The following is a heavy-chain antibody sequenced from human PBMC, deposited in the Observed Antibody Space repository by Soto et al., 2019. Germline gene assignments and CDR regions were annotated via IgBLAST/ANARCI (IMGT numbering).Heavy chain of an antibody. J-gene: IGHJ4*02. Sequence: QVQLVESGGGVVQPGRSLRLSCAASGFTFSSYAMHWVRQAPGKGLEWVAVISYDGSNKYYADSVKGRFTISRDNSKNTLYLQMNSLRAEDTAVYYCARDPVDYYGSGSYGGFDYWGQGTLVTVSS. CDR3: ARDPVDYYGSGSYGGFDY. CDR2: ISYDGSNK. CDR1: GFTFSSYA. V-gene: IGHV3-30-3*01. D-gene: IGHD3-10*01.